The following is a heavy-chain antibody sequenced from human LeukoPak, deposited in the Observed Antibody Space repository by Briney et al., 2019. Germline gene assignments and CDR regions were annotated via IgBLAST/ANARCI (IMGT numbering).Heavy chain of an antibody. CDR2: ISSSGSTI. J-gene: IGHJ4*02. V-gene: IGHV3-11*01. D-gene: IGHD1-26*01. Sequence: PGGSLRLSCAASGFTFNDYYMSWIRQAPGKGLEWVSYISSSGSTIDYADSVKGRFTISRDNAKNSLYLQMNSLRAEDTAVYYCARDLWELPPFDYWGQGTLVTVSS. CDR3: ARDLWELPPFDY. CDR1: GFTFNDYY.